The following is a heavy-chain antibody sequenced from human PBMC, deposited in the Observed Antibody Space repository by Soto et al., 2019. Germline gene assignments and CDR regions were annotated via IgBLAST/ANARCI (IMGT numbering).Heavy chain of an antibody. CDR3: ARGPRSGSYSVDGFDV. CDR2: IYHYGTT. Sequence: QVQLQQSGPGLVNPSGTLSLTCVVSGAPISSSNWWTWVRQPPGKGLEWIGEIYHYGTTSYSPSLKSRVTLSIDKSTNQFSLRLTSVTAADTAIYYCARGPRSGSYSVDGFDVWGQGTVVTVSS. D-gene: IGHD1-26*01. J-gene: IGHJ3*01. V-gene: IGHV4-4*02. CDR1: GAPISSSNW.